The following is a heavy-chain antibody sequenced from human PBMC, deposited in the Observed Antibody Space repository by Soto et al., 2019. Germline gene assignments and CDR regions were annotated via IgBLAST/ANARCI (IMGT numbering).Heavy chain of an antibody. J-gene: IGHJ4*02. CDR1: GFTFSSSG. D-gene: IGHD2-15*01. CDR3: ARGLGSLMSWALGY. V-gene: IGHV3-33*01. Sequence: GGSLRLSCAPSGFTFSSSGMHWARQAPGKGLEWVAVIWRDGSHENYADSVKGRFTISRDNSKDTLFLQTNSLKVEDTAVYYCARGLGSLMSWALGYWGQGTLV. CDR2: IWRDGSHE.